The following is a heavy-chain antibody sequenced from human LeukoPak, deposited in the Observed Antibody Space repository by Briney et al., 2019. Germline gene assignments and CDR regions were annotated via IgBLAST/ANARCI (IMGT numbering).Heavy chain of an antibody. CDR1: GGSFSGYY. V-gene: IGHV4-30-4*01. CDR3: AREGPDILTGYYEDY. J-gene: IGHJ4*02. CDR2: IYYSGST. D-gene: IGHD3-9*01. Sequence: SETLSLTCAVYGGSFSGYYWSWIRQPPGKGLEWIGYIYYSGSTYYNPSLKSRVTISVDTSKNQFSLKLSSVTAADTAVYYCAREGPDILTGYYEDYWGQGTLVTVSS.